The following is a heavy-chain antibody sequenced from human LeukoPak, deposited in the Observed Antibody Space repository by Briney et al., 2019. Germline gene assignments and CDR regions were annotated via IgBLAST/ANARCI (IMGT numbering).Heavy chain of an antibody. V-gene: IGHV1-2*02. CDR2: INPNSGDT. J-gene: IGHJ4*02. CDR1: GYTFTGYY. CDR3: ARTGGYYGSGSYYVDY. D-gene: IGHD3-10*01. Sequence: ASLKVSCKASGYTFTGYYMHWVRQAPGQGLEWMGWINPNSGDTKYAQKFQGRVTMTRDTSMSTAYMELSRLTSDDTAVYYCARTGGYYGSGSYYVDYWGQGTLVTVSS.